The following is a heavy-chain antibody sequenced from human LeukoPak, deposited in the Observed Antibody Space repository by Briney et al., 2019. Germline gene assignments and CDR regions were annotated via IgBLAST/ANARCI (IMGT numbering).Heavy chain of an antibody. V-gene: IGHV4-39*07. Sequence: PSETLSLTCTVSGGSISSSTYYWGWIRQPPGKGLEWIGEINHSGSTNYNPSLKSRVTMSVDTSKNQFSLKLSSVTAADTAVYYCARDNGSAKGDYWGQGTLVTVSS. CDR2: INHSGST. CDR3: ARDNGSAKGDY. CDR1: GGSISSSTYY. J-gene: IGHJ4*02. D-gene: IGHD1-26*01.